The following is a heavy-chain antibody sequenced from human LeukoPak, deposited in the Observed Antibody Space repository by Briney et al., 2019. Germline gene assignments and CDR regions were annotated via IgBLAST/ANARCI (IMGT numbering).Heavy chain of an antibody. CDR1: GFTFSSYE. Sequence: GGSLRLSCAASGFTFSSYEMNWVRQAPGKGLEWVSYISSSGSTIYYADSVKGRFTISRDNAKNSLYLQMNSLRAEDTAVYYRAGGIAAAGRIWGQGTLVTVSS. CDR2: ISSSGSTI. V-gene: IGHV3-48*03. J-gene: IGHJ4*02. D-gene: IGHD6-13*01. CDR3: AGGIAAAGRI.